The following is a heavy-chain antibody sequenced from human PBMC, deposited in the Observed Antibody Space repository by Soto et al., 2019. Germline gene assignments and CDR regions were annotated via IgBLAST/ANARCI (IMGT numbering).Heavy chain of an antibody. CDR2: ISNNGGRT. J-gene: IGHJ4*02. D-gene: IGHD6-19*01. CDR3: EKDQLTTIPVACDL. CDR1: GFTFSSYA. V-gene: IGHV3-23*01. Sequence: GSLRHPCPDSGFTFSSYAIAWIRLAPGKGLEWVSGISNNGGRTYYAASVKGRFTISRDNSKNTLYLQMNSLSPEDTAIFYCEKDQLTTIPVACDLWGKATLV.